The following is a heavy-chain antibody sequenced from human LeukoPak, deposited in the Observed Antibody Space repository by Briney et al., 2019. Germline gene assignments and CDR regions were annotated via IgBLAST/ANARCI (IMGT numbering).Heavy chain of an antibody. CDR2: IYTGGST. Sequence: GGSLRLSCAASGFTVSSNYMSWVRQAPGKGLEWVSAIYTGGSTYYAGSVKGRFTISRDNSKNTLYLQMNSLRAEDTAVYYCARNLYYYDSSGYYYCWGQGTLVTVSS. D-gene: IGHD3-22*01. CDR3: ARNLYYYDSSGYYYC. V-gene: IGHV3-66*01. J-gene: IGHJ4*02. CDR1: GFTVSSNY.